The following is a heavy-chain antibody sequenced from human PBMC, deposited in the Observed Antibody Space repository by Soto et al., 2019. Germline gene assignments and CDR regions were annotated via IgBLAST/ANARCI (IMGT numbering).Heavy chain of an antibody. CDR3: ARGSIFGADESPKYYYGLDV. CDR2: ISAYNGNT. D-gene: IGHD3-10*01. CDR1: GYSFRSYA. J-gene: IGHJ6*02. V-gene: IGHV1-18*01. Sequence: QVQLVQSGGDVKHPGASVKVSCKASGYSFRSYAITWVRQAPGQGLEWLAWISAYNGNTKYAQKYQGRLTVTKDASTTTAYMEVTSLTSDDTAVYYCARGSIFGADESPKYYYGLDVWGQGTTVTVSS.